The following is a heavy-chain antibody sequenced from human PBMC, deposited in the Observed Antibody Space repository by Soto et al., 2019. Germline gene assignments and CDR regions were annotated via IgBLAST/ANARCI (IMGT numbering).Heavy chain of an antibody. V-gene: IGHV3-23*01. CDR1: GFTFSIYA. Sequence: PGESLKISCAASGFTFSIYAMSWVRQAPGKGLEWVSSISGSGGNTYNADSVKGRFTISRDNSKNTLYLQMNSLRAEDTAVYYCAKELAITGRGYGMDVWGQGTTVTVSS. J-gene: IGHJ6*02. CDR3: AKELAITGRGYGMDV. CDR2: ISGSGGNT. D-gene: IGHD5-12*01.